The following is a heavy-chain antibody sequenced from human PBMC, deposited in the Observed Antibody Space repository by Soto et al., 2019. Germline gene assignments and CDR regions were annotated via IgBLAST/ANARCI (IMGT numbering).Heavy chain of an antibody. CDR2: INHSGST. V-gene: IGHV4-34*01. Sequence: SETLSLTCAVCCGSFSGYYWSRIRQPPGKGLEWIGEINHSGSTNYNPSLKSRVTISVDTSKNQFSLKLSSVTAADTAVYYCARSRGYCSSTSCYVYYYYGMDVWVQGTTVTVSS. CDR3: ARSRGYCSSTSCYVYYYYGMDV. D-gene: IGHD2-2*01. J-gene: IGHJ6*02. CDR1: CGSFSGYY.